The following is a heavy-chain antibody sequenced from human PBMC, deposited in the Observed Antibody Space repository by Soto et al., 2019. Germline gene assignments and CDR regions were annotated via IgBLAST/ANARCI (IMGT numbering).Heavy chain of an antibody. Sequence: QVQLQESGPGLVKPSGTLSLTCAVSGGSISSSNWWSWVRQPPGKGLEWIGEIYHSGSTNYNPSLTXFXTXAXXQSRIQFASQVSSVAAADTAEYFGSSLTATSVFDDWGLGVLF. CDR1: GGSISSSNW. V-gene: IGHV4-4*02. D-gene: IGHD6-6*01. CDR3: SSLTATSVFDD. CDR2: IYHSGST. J-gene: IGHJ4*02.